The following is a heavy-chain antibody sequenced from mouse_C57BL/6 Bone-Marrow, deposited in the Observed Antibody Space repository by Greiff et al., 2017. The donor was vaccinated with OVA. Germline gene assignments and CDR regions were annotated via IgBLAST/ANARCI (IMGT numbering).Heavy chain of an antibody. CDR2: IRLKSDNYAT. J-gene: IGHJ2*01. CDR1: GFTFSNYW. D-gene: IGHD1-1*01. Sequence: EVQLVESGGGLVQPGGSMKLSCVASGFTFSNYWMNWVRQSPEKGLEWVAQIRLKSDNYATHYAESVKGRFTISRDDSKSSVYLQMNNLRAEDTGIYYCTLPTVVYFDYWGQGTTLTVSS. V-gene: IGHV6-3*01. CDR3: TLPTVVYFDY.